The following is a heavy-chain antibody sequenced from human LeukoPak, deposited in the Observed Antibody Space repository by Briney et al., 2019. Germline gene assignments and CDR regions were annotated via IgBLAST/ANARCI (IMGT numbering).Heavy chain of an antibody. D-gene: IGHD4-17*01. V-gene: IGHV3-23*01. CDR1: GFTFSSYA. J-gene: IGHJ4*02. CDR2: ISGSGGST. Sequence: PGGSLRLSCAASGFTFSSYAMSWVRQAPGKGLEWVSAISGSGGSTYYADSVKGRFTISRDNSKNTLYLQMNSLKADDTAIYYCAKGDYGDYGIFASWGQGTLVTVSS. CDR3: AKGDYGDYGIFAS.